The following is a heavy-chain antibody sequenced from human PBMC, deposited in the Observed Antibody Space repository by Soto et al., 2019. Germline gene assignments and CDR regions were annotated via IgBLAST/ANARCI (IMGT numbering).Heavy chain of an antibody. CDR1: GGSISSGDYY. V-gene: IGHV4-30-4*01. J-gene: IGHJ3*02. Sequence: QVQLQESGPGLVKPSQTLSLTCTVSGGSISSGDYYWSWIRQPPGKGLEWIGYIYYSGSTYYNPSLKSRVTISVDTSKNQFSLKLSSVNAADTAVYYCARDVYYYDSSGYNDAFDIWGQGTMVTVSS. D-gene: IGHD3-22*01. CDR2: IYYSGST. CDR3: ARDVYYYDSSGYNDAFDI.